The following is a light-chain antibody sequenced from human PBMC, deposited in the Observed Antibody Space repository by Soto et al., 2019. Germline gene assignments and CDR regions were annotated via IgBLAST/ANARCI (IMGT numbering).Light chain of an antibody. CDR2: LTGDGSH. CDR3: QTWGSVVRV. J-gene: IGLJ2*01. CDR1: SGHSSYA. V-gene: IGLV4-69*01. Sequence: QSVLTQPPSASASLGASVKLTCTLSSGHSSYAIAWHQQQPEKGPRYLMKLTGDGSHTKGYGIPDRFSGSSSGAERYLNISGLQYEDQADYYCQTWGSVVRVFGGGTKLTVL.